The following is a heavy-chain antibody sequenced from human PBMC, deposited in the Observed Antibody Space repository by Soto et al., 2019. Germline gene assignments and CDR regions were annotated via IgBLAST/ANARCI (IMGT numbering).Heavy chain of an antibody. Sequence: PSETLSLTFTVSGGSIISDNYCWNWIRQHPXKGLEWIGYIYYSGDTNYNPSLKSRVIMSVDMSKNQFSLNLSSVTAADTAVYYCARSGAGNYDRSGYYYAPNFDQWGQGTLVTVS. J-gene: IGHJ4*02. CDR3: ARSGAGNYDRSGYYYAPNFDQ. D-gene: IGHD3-22*01. CDR1: GGSIISDNYC. V-gene: IGHV4-31*03. CDR2: IYYSGDT.